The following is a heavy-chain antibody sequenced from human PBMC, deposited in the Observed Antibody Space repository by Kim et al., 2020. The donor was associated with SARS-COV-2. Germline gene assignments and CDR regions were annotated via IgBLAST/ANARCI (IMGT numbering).Heavy chain of an antibody. CDR3: GKDIEGYSSSSPWFDP. CDR1: GFSFDEIA. CDR2: ISGDGGSV. Sequence: GGSLRLSCAASGFSFDEIAIHWVRQPPGKGLEWVARISGDGGSVFYAESVRGRFTITRVSRKKSVYLQMNSLTTEDTALYYCGKDIEGYSSSSPWFDPRG. J-gene: IGHJ5*02. V-gene: IGHV3-43*02. D-gene: IGHD6-6*01.